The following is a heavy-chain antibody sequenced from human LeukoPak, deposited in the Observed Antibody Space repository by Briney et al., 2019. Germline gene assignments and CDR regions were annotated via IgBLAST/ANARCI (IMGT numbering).Heavy chain of an antibody. Sequence: PGGSLRLSCAASGFTFSSYSMNRVRQAPGKGLEWVSSISSSSSYIYYADSVKGRFTISRDNAKNSLYLQMNSLRAEDTAVYYCARDLAITIQNWGQGTLVTVSS. D-gene: IGHD5-24*01. CDR1: GFTFSSYS. CDR3: ARDLAITIQN. CDR2: ISSSSSYI. V-gene: IGHV3-21*01. J-gene: IGHJ4*02.